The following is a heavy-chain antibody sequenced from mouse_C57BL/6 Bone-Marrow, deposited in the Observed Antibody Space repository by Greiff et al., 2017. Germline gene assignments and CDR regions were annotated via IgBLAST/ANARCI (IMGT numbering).Heavy chain of an antibody. Sequence: QVQLKESGAELARPGASVKLSCKASGYTFTRYGISWVKQSTGQGLEWIGEIYPRSGNTYYNEKFKGKATLTADKSSSTAYMELRSLTSEYSAVYFCARLNPYYFDYWGQGTTLTVSS. CDR1: GYTFTRYG. CDR3: ARLNPYYFDY. CDR2: IYPRSGNT. D-gene: IGHD1-3*01. V-gene: IGHV1-81*01. J-gene: IGHJ2*01.